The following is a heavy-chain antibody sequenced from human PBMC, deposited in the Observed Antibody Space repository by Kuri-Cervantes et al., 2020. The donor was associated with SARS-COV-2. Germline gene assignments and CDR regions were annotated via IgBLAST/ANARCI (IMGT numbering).Heavy chain of an antibody. CDR1: GFTFSSYG. CDR3: ARDNGDY. Sequence: GGSLRLSCAASGFTFSSYGMHWVRQAPGKGLEWVAFIRYDGSNKYYADSVKGRSTISRDNSKNTLYLQMNSLRAEDTAVYYSARDNGDYWGQGTLVTVSS. J-gene: IGHJ4*02. V-gene: IGHV3-30*02. CDR2: IRYDGSNK. D-gene: IGHD2-8*01.